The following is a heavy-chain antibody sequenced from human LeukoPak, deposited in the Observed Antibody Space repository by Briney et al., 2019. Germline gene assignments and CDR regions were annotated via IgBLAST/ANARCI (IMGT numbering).Heavy chain of an antibody. CDR3: ARDLAYWAFDY. CDR2: IKEDGSQK. CDR1: GFTFSSSW. J-gene: IGHJ4*02. V-gene: IGHV3-7*01. D-gene: IGHD3-16*01. Sequence: PGGSLRLSCAASGFTFSSSWMDWIRQAPGKGLEWVAKIKEDGSQKYYVDSVKGRFTISRDNAKNPLYLQMNSVRGEDTAVYYCARDLAYWAFDYWGLGTLVTVSS.